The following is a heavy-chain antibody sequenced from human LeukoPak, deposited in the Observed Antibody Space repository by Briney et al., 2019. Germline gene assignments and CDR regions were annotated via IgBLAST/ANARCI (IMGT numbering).Heavy chain of an antibody. CDR3: AKDLGFYDSSGYYRRAFDY. J-gene: IGHJ4*02. Sequence: PGGSLRLSCAASGFTFSSYSMNWVRQAPGKGLEWVSSISSSSSYIYYADSVKGRFTISRDNSKNTLYLQMNSLRAEDTAVYYCAKDLGFYDSSGYYRRAFDYWGQGTLVTVSS. D-gene: IGHD3-22*01. V-gene: IGHV3-21*01. CDR1: GFTFSSYS. CDR2: ISSSSSYI.